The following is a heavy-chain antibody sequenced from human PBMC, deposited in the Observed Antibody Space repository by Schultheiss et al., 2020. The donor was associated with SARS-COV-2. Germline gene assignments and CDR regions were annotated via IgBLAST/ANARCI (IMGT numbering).Heavy chain of an antibody. D-gene: IGHD3-22*01. Sequence: GESLKISCAASGFTVSSNYMSWVRQAPGKGLEWVSVIYSGGSTYYADSVKGRFTISRDNSKNTLYLQMNSLRAEDTAVYYCTTPTDYYDSSGYARYYYYGMDVWGQGTTVTVSS. CDR3: TTPTDYYDSSGYARYYYYGMDV. V-gene: IGHV3-53*01. CDR1: GFTVSSNY. CDR2: IYSGGST. J-gene: IGHJ6*02.